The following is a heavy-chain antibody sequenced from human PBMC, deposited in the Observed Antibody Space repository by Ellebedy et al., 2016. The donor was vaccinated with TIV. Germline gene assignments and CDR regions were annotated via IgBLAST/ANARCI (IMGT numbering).Heavy chain of an antibody. Sequence: GESLKISCKGSGYSFPTYWISWVRQMPGQGLEWMGKIDPTDSYTNSSPSFQGHVTISVDRSIGTAYLQWGSLKASDTAMYYCARHRLRYFDWFESWGQGTLVTVSS. D-gene: IGHD3-9*01. V-gene: IGHV5-10-1*01. J-gene: IGHJ5*01. CDR3: ARHRLRYFDWFES. CDR2: IDPTDSYT. CDR1: GYSFPTYW.